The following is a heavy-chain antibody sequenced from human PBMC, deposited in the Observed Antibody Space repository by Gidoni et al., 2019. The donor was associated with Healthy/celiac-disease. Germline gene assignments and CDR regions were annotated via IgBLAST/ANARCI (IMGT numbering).Heavy chain of an antibody. J-gene: IGHJ3*02. CDR1: GYTFTSYD. CDR3: ARSRITMIVVVPEAFDI. V-gene: IGHV1-8*01. Sequence: QVQLVQSGAEVKKPGASMKVSCKASGYTFTSYDINWVRQATGQGLEWMGWMNPNSGNTGYAQKFQGRVTMTRNTSISTAYMELSSLRSEDTAVYYCARSRITMIVVVPEAFDIWGQGTMVTVSS. CDR2: MNPNSGNT. D-gene: IGHD3-22*01.